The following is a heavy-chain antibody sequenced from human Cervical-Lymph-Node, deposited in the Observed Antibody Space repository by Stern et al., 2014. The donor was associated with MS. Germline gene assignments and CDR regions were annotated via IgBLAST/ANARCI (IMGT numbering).Heavy chain of an antibody. CDR3: ARSGQWLAFDY. Sequence: EVQLLQSGGGLVKPGGSLRLSCAASGFTFSSYSMNWVRQAPGKGLEWVSSISSSSSYIYYADSLKGRFTISRDNAKNSLYLQMNSLRAEDTAVYYCARSGQWLAFDYWGQGTLVTVSS. J-gene: IGHJ4*02. D-gene: IGHD6-19*01. CDR2: ISSSSSYI. V-gene: IGHV3-21*01. CDR1: GFTFSSYS.